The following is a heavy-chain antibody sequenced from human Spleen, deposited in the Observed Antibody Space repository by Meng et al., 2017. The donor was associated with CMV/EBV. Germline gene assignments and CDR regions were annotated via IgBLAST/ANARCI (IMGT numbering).Heavy chain of an antibody. Sequence: GESLKISCKVSGYRFTSYWINWVRQMPGKGLEWMGIIYPADSNIRYSPSFQGQVTISADKSISTAYLQWSSLKASDTAMYYCARPLSSSWYFDYWGQGTLVTVSS. CDR3: ARPLSSSWYFDY. D-gene: IGHD6-13*01. J-gene: IGHJ4*02. V-gene: IGHV5-51*01. CDR1: GYRFTSYW. CDR2: IYPADSNI.